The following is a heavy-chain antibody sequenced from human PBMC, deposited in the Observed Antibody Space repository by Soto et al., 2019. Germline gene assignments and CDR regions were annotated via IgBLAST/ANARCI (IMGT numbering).Heavy chain of an antibody. CDR1: GYTCTSSA. D-gene: IGHD3-3*01. CDR3: GRERDYYDFWRTYSDAFDM. CDR2: INAYNGHT. Sequence: QVQLVQSGAEVKKPGASVKVSCKASGYTCTSSAIHWVRQAPGQRLEWMGWINAYNGHTKYSQKFQGRVTITRDTSAHTPYMELSRLRSEDTAVYYCGRERDYYDFWRTYSDAFDMWGQGTMVTVSS. J-gene: IGHJ3*02. V-gene: IGHV1-3*01.